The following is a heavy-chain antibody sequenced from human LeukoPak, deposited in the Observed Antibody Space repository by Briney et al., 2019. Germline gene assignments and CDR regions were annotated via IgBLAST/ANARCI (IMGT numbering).Heavy chain of an antibody. CDR1: VFTFSSYI. J-gene: IGHJ4*02. Sequence: VGALRLSCAASVFTFSSYIRNWVRQARGRGVEWVSSINSSSSYRYYADSVRGGLTISRDNANHSLYLQMNSLRAEDTAVYYCASFDPYRGIAVAGSGFDYWGEGTLVTVSS. V-gene: IGHV3-21*01. D-gene: IGHD6-19*01. CDR2: INSSSSYR. CDR3: ASFDPYRGIAVAGSGFDY.